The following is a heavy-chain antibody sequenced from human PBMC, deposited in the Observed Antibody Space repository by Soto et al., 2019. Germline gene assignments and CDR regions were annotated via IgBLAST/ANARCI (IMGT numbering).Heavy chain of an antibody. V-gene: IGHV5-51*01. J-gene: IGHJ3*02. D-gene: IGHD4-17*01. Sequence: EVQLVQSGAEVRKPGESLKISCQASGYNFTTHYIGWVRQLPGKGLEWVAVIYPGDSDTRYNPSFRDHITISADKSFSTAYLQWRSLKASDTAMYYCARHRYGDYAHDAFDIWGHGTMVIVSS. CDR3: ARHRYGDYAHDAFDI. CDR1: GYNFTTHY. CDR2: IYPGDSDT.